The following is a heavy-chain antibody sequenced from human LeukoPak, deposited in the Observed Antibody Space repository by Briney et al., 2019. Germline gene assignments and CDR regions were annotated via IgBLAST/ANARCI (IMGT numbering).Heavy chain of an antibody. CDR2: IYPGDSDT. J-gene: IGHJ5*02. D-gene: IGHD2-2*02. CDR1: GYSFTSYW. V-gene: IGHV5-51*01. Sequence: GESLKISCKGSGYSFTSYWIGWVRQMPGKGLEWMGIIYPGDSDTRYSPSFQGQVTISADKSISTAYLQWSSLKASDTAMYYCARYGGCSSTSCYSDNNWFDPWGQGTLVTVSS. CDR3: ARYGGCSSTSCYSDNNWFDP.